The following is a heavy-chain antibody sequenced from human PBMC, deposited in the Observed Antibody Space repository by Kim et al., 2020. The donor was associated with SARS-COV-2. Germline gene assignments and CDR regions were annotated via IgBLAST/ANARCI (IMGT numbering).Heavy chain of an antibody. J-gene: IGHJ4*02. CDR2: INTNTGNP. Sequence: ASVKVSCKASGYTFTSYAMNWVRQAPGQGLEWMGWINTNTGNPTYAQGFTGRFVFSLDTSVSTAYLQISSLKAEDTAVYYCARGGYYDILTGYPLYQGADDYWGQGTLVTVSS. D-gene: IGHD3-9*01. CDR3: ARGGYYDILTGYPLYQGADDY. V-gene: IGHV7-4-1*02. CDR1: GYTFTSYA.